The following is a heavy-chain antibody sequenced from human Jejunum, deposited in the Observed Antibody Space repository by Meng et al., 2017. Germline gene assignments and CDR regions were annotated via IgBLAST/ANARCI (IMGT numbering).Heavy chain of an antibody. D-gene: IGHD5-18*01. J-gene: IGHJ4*02. Sequence: QVQLRESGPGLVKPSETLSLTCAVSGGSISSVYWWTWVRQSPGKGLEWIGEIYHSGSTNYNPPLKSRVTISVAKSKNQFSLKLTSVTAADTAVYYCARGSRGYSYGWGQGTLVTVSS. V-gene: IGHV4-4*02. CDR3: ARGSRGYSYG. CDR2: IYHSGST. CDR1: GGSISSVYW.